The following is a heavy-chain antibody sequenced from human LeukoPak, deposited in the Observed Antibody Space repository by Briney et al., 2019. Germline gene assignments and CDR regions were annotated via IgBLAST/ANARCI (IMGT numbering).Heavy chain of an antibody. J-gene: IGHJ6*02. D-gene: IGHD6-13*01. Sequence: GGSLRLSCAASGFTVSSNYMSWVRQAPGKGLEWVSVIYSGGSTYYADSVKGRFTISRDNSKNTLYLQMNSLRAEDTAVYYCTGIAAAGTFSYYYYYGMDVWGQGTTVTVSS. CDR3: TGIAAAGTFSYYYYYGMDV. CDR2: IYSGGST. CDR1: GFTVSSNY. V-gene: IGHV3-66*01.